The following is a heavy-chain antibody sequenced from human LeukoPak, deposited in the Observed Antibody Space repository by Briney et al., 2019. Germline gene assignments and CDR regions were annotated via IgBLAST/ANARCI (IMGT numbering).Heavy chain of an antibody. J-gene: IGHJ4*02. V-gene: IGHV6-1*01. CDR2: TYYRFKWYN. D-gene: IGHD4-17*01. Sequence: SQTLSLTCAISGDSVSSNSAAWNWIRQSPSRGLEWLGRTYYRFKWYNDYAVFVKSRITINPDTSKNQFFLQLNSVSPGDTAVYYCARDHLYGFDYWGQGILVTVSS. CDR3: ARDHLYGFDY. CDR1: GDSVSSNSAA.